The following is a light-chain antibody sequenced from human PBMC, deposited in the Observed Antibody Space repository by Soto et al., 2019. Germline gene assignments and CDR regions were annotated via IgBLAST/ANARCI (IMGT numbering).Light chain of an antibody. J-gene: IGKJ1*01. CDR2: GAS. Sequence: EVVVTQSPGTLSLSPGERATLSCRASQSVSNNYLAWYQQKPGQAPRLLIHGASNRATGIPDRFSGSGSGTDSTLTISRLEPEDFAVYYCQQYGSSGTFGQGTKVDIK. CDR3: QQYGSSGT. CDR1: QSVSNNY. V-gene: IGKV3-20*01.